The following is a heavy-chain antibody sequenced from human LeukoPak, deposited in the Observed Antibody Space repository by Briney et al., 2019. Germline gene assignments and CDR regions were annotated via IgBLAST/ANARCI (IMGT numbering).Heavy chain of an antibody. V-gene: IGHV1-18*04. J-gene: IGHJ6*04. CDR1: GYTFTIYG. D-gene: IGHD6-19*01. Sequence: ASVKVSCKASGYTFTIYGISCVRQAPGQGLEWMVWISAYNGNTNYAQKLQGRVTMTTDTSTSRAYMELRSLRSDDTAVYYCARALGLGHDNYYYYGMDVWGKGTTVTVSS. CDR2: ISAYNGNT. CDR3: ARALGLGHDNYYYYGMDV.